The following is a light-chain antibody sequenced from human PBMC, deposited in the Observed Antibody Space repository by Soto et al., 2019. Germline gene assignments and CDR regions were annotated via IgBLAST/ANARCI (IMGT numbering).Light chain of an antibody. J-gene: IGKJ2*03. CDR2: ASS. CDR3: QQFVTSPS. V-gene: IGKV3-20*01. CDR1: QSVDNY. Sequence: VVLTQSPGTLSLSPGEGAALSCRASQSVDNYVAWYQQRPGQAPRLLLYASSRRAPGIPDRFSGSGSGTDFTLTISRLEPEDFAIYYCQQFVTSPSFGQGTKLEIK.